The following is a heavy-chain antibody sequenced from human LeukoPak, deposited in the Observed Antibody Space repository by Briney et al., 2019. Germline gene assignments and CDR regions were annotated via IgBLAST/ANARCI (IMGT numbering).Heavy chain of an antibody. J-gene: IGHJ6*01. D-gene: IGHD3-9*01. CDR1: GLTFSTYW. Sequence: PGGSLRLSCAASGLTFSTYWMTWVRQAPGKGLEWVANIKQDGSEKNYVDSVKGRFTISRDNSKNTLYLQMNSLRAEDAAVYYCAKTPPDILTGYYLTPVYYGMDVWGQGTTVTVSS. CDR2: IKQDGSEK. V-gene: IGHV3-7*03. CDR3: AKTPPDILTGYYLTPVYYGMDV.